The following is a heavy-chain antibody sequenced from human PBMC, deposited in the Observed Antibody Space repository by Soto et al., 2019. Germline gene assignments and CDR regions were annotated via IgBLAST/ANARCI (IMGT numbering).Heavy chain of an antibody. J-gene: IGHJ4*02. D-gene: IGHD2-8*01. V-gene: IGHV3-13*01. CDR3: AGFGTNGVNYIEY. Sequence: EVQLVDSGGGLVQPGGSLRLSCAGSGFPFSNYDFHWVRQATGKGLGWVSAIGRAGDTYYLDSVKGRFTISRENAKNSFYLQMNSLRAEDTAVYFCAGFGTNGVNYIEYWGQGILVTVSS. CDR1: GFPFSNYD. CDR2: IGRAGDT.